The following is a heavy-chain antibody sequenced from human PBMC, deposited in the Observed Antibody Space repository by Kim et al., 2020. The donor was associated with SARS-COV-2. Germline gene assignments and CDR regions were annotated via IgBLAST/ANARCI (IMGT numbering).Heavy chain of an antibody. J-gene: IGHJ5*02. Sequence: SETLSLTCAVYGGSFSGYYWSWIRQPPGKGLEWIGEINHSGSTNYNPSLKSRVTISVDTSKNQFSLKLSSVTAADTAVYYCARSGWLRPKNWFDPWGQGTLVTVSS. V-gene: IGHV4-34*01. CDR2: INHSGST. CDR3: ARSGWLRPKNWFDP. D-gene: IGHD5-12*01. CDR1: GGSFSGYY.